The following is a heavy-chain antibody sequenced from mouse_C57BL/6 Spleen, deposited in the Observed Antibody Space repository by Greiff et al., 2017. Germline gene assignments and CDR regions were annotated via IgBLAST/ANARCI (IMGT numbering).Heavy chain of an antibody. V-gene: IGHV1-76*01. D-gene: IGHD1-1*01. Sequence: VQLQQSGAELVRPGASVKLSCKASGYTFTDYYINWVKQRPGQGLEWIARITPGSGNTYYNETIKGKATLTVEKSSSTAYLQLSSLTSEDSAVYFCAREGSVYRWYFDVWGTGTTVTVSS. CDR3: AREGSVYRWYFDV. CDR1: GYTFTDYY. J-gene: IGHJ1*03. CDR2: ITPGSGNT.